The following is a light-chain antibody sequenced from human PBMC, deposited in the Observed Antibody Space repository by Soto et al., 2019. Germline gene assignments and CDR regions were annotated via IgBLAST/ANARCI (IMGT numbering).Light chain of an antibody. CDR3: AAWDDTLNGRYV. CDR2: ADN. J-gene: IGLJ1*01. CDR1: NSNIGINT. V-gene: IGLV1-44*01. Sequence: VLTQPPSASGTPGQRVTISCSGSNSNIGINTVSWYQQVPGTAPRVLIYADNQRPSGVPDRFSGSKSGTSASLAISWLQSEDEAAYYCAAWDDTLNGRYVFGTGTKVTVL.